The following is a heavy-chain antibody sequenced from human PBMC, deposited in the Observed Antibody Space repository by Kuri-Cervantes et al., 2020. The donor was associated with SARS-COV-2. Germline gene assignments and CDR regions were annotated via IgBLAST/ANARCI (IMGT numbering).Heavy chain of an antibody. Sequence: GGSLRLSCAASGFTFSSYAMSWVRQAPGKGLEWVSTIASSGSTYYADSVKGRFAISRDNSKNTLYLQMNSLRADDTAVYYCAKDPTRAILGVGYFFDYWGQGTLVTVSS. CDR1: GFTFSSYA. CDR2: IASSGST. D-gene: IGHD3-3*01. CDR3: AKDPTRAILGVGYFFDY. J-gene: IGHJ4*02. V-gene: IGHV3-23*01.